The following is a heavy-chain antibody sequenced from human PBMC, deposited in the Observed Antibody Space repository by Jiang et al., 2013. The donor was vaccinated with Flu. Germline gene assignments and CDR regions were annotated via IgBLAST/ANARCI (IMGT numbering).Heavy chain of an antibody. CDR2: INHSGST. CDR3: ARQILQDIVVVPTAIGRSGYYDY. D-gene: IGHD2-2*01. Sequence: LLKPSETLSLTCAVHGGSFSGYYWSWIRQPPGKGLEWIGEINHSGSTNYNPSLKSRVTISVDTSKNQFSLKLSSVTAADTAVYYCARQILQDIVVVPTAIGRSGYYDYWGQGTLVTVSS. V-gene: IGHV4-34*01. CDR1: GGSFSGYY. J-gene: IGHJ4*02.